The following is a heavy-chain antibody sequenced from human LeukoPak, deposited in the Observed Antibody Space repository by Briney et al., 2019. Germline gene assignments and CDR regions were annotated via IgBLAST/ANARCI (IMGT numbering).Heavy chain of an antibody. CDR3: ARDDRGDYVFDY. J-gene: IGHJ4*02. D-gene: IGHD4-17*01. V-gene: IGHV1-18*01. Sequence: ASVKVSCKASGYTFTSYGISWVRQAPGQGLEWMGWISGYNGNTDYAQKLQGRVTMTTDTSTSTVYMELRSLRSDDTAVYYCARDDRGDYVFDYWDQGTLVTVSS. CDR1: GYTFTSYG. CDR2: ISGYNGNT.